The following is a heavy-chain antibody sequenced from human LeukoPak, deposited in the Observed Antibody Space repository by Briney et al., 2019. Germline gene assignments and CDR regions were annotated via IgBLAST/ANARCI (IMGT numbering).Heavy chain of an antibody. V-gene: IGHV1-46*01. CDR2: INPSGGST. Sequence: ASVKVSCKASGYTFTSYYMHWVRQAPGQGLEWMGIINPSGGSTSYAQKFQGRVTMTRDTPTSTVYMELSSLRSEDTAVYYCARKYVSIAVAGKIDYWGQGTLVTVSS. D-gene: IGHD6-19*01. CDR1: GYTFTSYY. J-gene: IGHJ4*02. CDR3: ARKYVSIAVAGKIDY.